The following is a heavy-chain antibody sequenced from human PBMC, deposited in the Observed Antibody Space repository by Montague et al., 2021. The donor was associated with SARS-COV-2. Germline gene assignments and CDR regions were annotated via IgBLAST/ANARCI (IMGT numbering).Heavy chain of an antibody. CDR2: IYHSGST. J-gene: IGHJ4*02. D-gene: IGHD6-13*01. CDR1: GGSISSGNW. V-gene: IGHV4-4*02. CDR3: ARFFSSWTD. Sequence: SETLSLTCAVSGGSISSGNWWCWVRQPPGKGLEWFGEIYHSGSTNYNPSLKSRVTISLDNSKNQFSMNLSSATAADTAVYYCARFFSSWTDWGQGTLGTVSS.